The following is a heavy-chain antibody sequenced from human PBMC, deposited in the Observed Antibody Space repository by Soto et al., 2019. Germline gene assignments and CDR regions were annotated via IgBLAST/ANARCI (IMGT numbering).Heavy chain of an antibody. D-gene: IGHD3-22*01. Sequence: VGALSLPRAPPGFTFCSYALRWGRPAPRKGLEWVSAISGSGGSTYYADSVKGRFTISRDNSKNTLYLQMNSLRAEDTAVYYCAKAAHRSGYYYGVDYWGQGTLVTVS. V-gene: IGHV3-23*01. CDR1: GFTFCSYA. J-gene: IGHJ4*02. CDR2: ISGSGGST. CDR3: AKAAHRSGYYYGVDY.